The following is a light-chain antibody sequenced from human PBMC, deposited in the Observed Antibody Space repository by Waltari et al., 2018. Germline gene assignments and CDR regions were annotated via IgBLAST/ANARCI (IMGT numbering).Light chain of an antibody. CDR2: AAS. V-gene: IGKV1-9*01. CDR3: QQLHSYPHT. Sequence: DIQLTQSPSFLSAVVGDRVTIPCRASQDISIFLAWYQQTPGKAPKLLIFAASDLQSGVPLRFSGTGSGTEFTLTISSLRPEDFATYYCQQLHSYPHTFGQGTTLAIK. CDR1: QDISIF. J-gene: IGKJ2*01.